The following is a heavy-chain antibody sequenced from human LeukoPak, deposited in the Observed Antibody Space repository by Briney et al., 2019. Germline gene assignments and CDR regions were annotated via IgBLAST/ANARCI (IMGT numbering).Heavy chain of an antibody. Sequence: SETLSLTCTVSDTSINTYYWSWIRQPAGKGLEWVGHIYTTGTANYNPSLKSRVTMSIDTSKNQFSLNLRSVTAADTAVYYCARAHAYYYGSGSYRYYFDYWGQGTLVTVSS. D-gene: IGHD3-10*01. CDR1: DTSINTYY. V-gene: IGHV4-4*07. J-gene: IGHJ4*02. CDR2: IYTTGTA. CDR3: ARAHAYYYGSGSYRYYFDY.